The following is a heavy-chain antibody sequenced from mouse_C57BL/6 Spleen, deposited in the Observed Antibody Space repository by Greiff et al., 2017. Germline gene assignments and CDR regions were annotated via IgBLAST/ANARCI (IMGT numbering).Heavy chain of an antibody. V-gene: IGHV1-15*01. Sequence: QVQLQQSGAELVRPGASVTLSCKASGYTFTDYEMHWVKQTPVHGLEWIGAIDPETGGNAYNQKFKGKAILTADKSSSTAYMELRSLTSEDSAVYYCTREEAYYYAMDYWGQGTSVTVSS. CDR3: TREEAYYYAMDY. CDR2: IDPETGGN. J-gene: IGHJ4*01. CDR1: GYTFTDYE. D-gene: IGHD3-2*02.